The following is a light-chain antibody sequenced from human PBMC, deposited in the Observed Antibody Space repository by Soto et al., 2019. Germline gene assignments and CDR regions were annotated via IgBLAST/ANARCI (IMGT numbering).Light chain of an antibody. CDR1: QSLLYSSNNKNY. CDR2: WSS. V-gene: IGKV4-1*01. Sequence: DIVMTQSPDSLAVSLGERATINCKSNQSLLYSSNNKNYLAWYQQKPGQPPKLLIYWSSTRESGVPDRFSGSGSGTDFTLTISSLQAEDVAVYYCQQYYSTPRTFGRGTKVEIK. J-gene: IGKJ1*01. CDR3: QQYYSTPRT.